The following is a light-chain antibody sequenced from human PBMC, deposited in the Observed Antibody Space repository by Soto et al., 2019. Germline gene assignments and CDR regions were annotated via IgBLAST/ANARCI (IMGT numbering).Light chain of an antibody. CDR3: CSRGGVSPTYV. CDR1: NSDVGSFNA. CDR2: EVT. Sequence: LTQPASVTGSPGQSIAISCTGTNSDVGSFNAVSWYQQDPGKAPKLIIYEVTKRPSGVSDRFSGSKSGNTASLTISGLRAEDEADYHCCSRGGVSPTYVFGTGTKVTVL. J-gene: IGLJ1*01. V-gene: IGLV2-23*02.